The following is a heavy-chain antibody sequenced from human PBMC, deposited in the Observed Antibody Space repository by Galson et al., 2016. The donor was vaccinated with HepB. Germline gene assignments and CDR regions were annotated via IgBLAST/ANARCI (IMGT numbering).Heavy chain of an antibody. D-gene: IGHD5-24*01. V-gene: IGHV4-39*01. Sequence: SETLSLTCVVSGASISFTNYSWGWVRQPPGKGLEWIATIYYDGTTYYTPSLKSRLTISVDTSKNQFSLRLTSVTATDTAVYFCARQFRDRAYPRAMDFWGQGTLVTVSS. CDR2: IYYDGTT. CDR3: ARQFRDRAYPRAMDF. J-gene: IGHJ4*02. CDR1: GASISFTNYS.